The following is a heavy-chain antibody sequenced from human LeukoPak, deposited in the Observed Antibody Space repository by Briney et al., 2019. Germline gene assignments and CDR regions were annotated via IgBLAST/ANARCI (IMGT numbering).Heavy chain of an antibody. J-gene: IGHJ4*02. CDR1: GGTFSSYA. V-gene: IGHV1-69*04. CDR3: ANLPYGDYEDY. Sequence: SVKVSCKASGGTFSSYAISWVRQAPGQGLEWMGRIIPILGIANYAQKFQGRVTITADKSTSTAYMELSSLRSEDTAVYYCANLPYGDYEDYWGQGTLVTVSS. D-gene: IGHD4-17*01. CDR2: IIPILGIA.